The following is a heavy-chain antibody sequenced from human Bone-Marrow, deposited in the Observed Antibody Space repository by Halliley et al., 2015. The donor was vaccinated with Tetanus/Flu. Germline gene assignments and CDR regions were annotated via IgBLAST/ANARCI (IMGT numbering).Heavy chain of an antibody. CDR3: ARGASSSAY. J-gene: IGHJ4*02. Sequence: KGLEWVALIWHDGSKKSHADSVKGRFTISRDNSQNTLYLQMDSLRAEDTAVYFCARGASSSAYWGQGTLVTVSS. CDR2: IWHDGSKK. D-gene: IGHD6-6*01. V-gene: IGHV3-33*01.